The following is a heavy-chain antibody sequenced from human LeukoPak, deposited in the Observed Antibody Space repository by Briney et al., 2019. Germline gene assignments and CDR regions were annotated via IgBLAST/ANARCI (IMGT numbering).Heavy chain of an antibody. J-gene: IGHJ3*02. Sequence: GGSLRLSCAASGFTFSSYSMNWVRQAPGKGLEWVSYISSSSSTIYYADCVKGRFTISRDNAKNSLYLQMNSLRAEDTAVYYCANDYGDYYRAFDIWGQGTMVTVSS. V-gene: IGHV3-48*01. CDR1: GFTFSSYS. CDR2: ISSSSSTI. D-gene: IGHD4-17*01. CDR3: ANDYGDYYRAFDI.